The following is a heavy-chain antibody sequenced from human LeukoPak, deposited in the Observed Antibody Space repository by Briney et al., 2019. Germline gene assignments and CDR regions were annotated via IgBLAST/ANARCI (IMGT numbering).Heavy chain of an antibody. CDR2: IIPIFGTA. V-gene: IGHV1-69*13. CDR1: GGTFSSYA. D-gene: IGHD5-12*01. J-gene: IGHJ6*02. CDR3: ARPINYYYYYGMDV. Sequence: SVKVSCKASGGTFSSYAISWVRQAPGQELEWMGGIIPIFGTANYAQKFQGRVTITADESTSTAYMELSSLRSEDTAVYYCARPINYYYYYGMDVWGQGTTVTVSS.